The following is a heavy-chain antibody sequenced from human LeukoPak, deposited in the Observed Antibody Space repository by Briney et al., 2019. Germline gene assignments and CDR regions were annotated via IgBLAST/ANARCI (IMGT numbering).Heavy chain of an antibody. D-gene: IGHD6-25*01. V-gene: IGHV4-34*01. CDR2: INHSGST. CDR3: ARGLRRLYYYYYYYMDV. J-gene: IGHJ6*03. CDR1: GGSFSGYY. Sequence: SETLSLTCAVYGGSFSGYYWSWIRQPPGKGLEWIGEINHSGSTNYNPSLKSRVTISVDTSKNQFSLKLSSVTAADTAVYYCARGLRRLYYYYYYYMDVWGKGTTVTVSS.